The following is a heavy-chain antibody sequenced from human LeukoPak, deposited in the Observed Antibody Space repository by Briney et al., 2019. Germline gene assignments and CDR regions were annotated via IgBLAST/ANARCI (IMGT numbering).Heavy chain of an antibody. CDR3: ARFGEGDYYFDY. CDR1: GGSISSSSCY. J-gene: IGHJ4*02. Sequence: SETLSLTCTVSGGSISSSSCYWGWIRQPPGKGLEWIGSIYYSGSTYYNPSLKSRVTISVDTSKDQFSLKLSSVTAADTAAYYCARFGEGDYYFDYWGQGTLVTVSS. D-gene: IGHD3-10*01. V-gene: IGHV4-39*01. CDR2: IYYSGST.